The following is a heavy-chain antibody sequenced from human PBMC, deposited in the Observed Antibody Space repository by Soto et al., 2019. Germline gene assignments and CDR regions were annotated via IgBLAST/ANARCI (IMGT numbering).Heavy chain of an antibody. CDR3: ARSPTTAARFNWFDP. CDR2: IYYSGST. CDR1: GGSFGNCSCY. Sequence: SEALFLTCPVPGGSFGNCSCYWIWILQHQGKGLEWIGYIYYSGSTNYNPSLKSRVTISVDTSKNQFSLKLSSVTAADTAVYYCARSPTTAARFNWFDPWGQGTLVTVSS. V-gene: IGHV4-61*01. D-gene: IGHD6-6*01. J-gene: IGHJ5*02.